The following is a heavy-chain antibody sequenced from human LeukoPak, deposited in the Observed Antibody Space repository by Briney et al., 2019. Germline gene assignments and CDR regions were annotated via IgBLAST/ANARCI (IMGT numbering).Heavy chain of an antibody. V-gene: IGHV1-46*03. CDR3: AKGRSDFFAYYYYLDV. CDR1: GYTLTSNY. Sequence: AAVKVSCKASGYTLTSNYIHWVRQAPGQGREWMGLINPSDGSTTYAQKFQGRVTMTRDTSTSTVYMELTSLRSEDTAVYYCAKGRSDFFAYYYYLDVWGKGTTVTVSS. CDR2: INPSDGST. D-gene: IGHD2-21*02. J-gene: IGHJ6*03.